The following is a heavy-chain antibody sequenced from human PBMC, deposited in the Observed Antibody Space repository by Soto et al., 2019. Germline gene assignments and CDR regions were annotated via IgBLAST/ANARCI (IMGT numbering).Heavy chain of an antibody. CDR3: AIQADSTSWCTYFYYCLDA. V-gene: IGHV5-10-1*01. CDR1: GYSFTSYW. CDR2: IDPSDSYT. Sequence: PGESLKISCKGSGYSFTSYWISWVRQKPGKGLEWMGRIDPSDSYTYYSPSFQGHVTISANKSITTDFLQWSSLKASDTAMYYCAIQADSTSWCTYFYYCLDAWGQGTTVTVS. D-gene: IGHD6-13*01. J-gene: IGHJ6*02.